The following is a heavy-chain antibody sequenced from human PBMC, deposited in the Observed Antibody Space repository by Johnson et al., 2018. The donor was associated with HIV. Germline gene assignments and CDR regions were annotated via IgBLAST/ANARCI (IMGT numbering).Heavy chain of an antibody. CDR1: GFTFSSYA. J-gene: IGHJ3*02. V-gene: IGHV3-30-3*01. CDR3: ARDSDSSSWYSEFDI. CDR2: ISYDGSNK. Sequence: QVQLVESGGGVVQPGRSLILSCAASGFTFSSYAMHWVRQAPGKGLEWVAVISYDGSNKYYADSVKGRFTISRDNSKNTLYLQMNSLRAEDTAVYYCARDSDSSSWYSEFDIWGQGTMVTVSS. D-gene: IGHD6-13*01.